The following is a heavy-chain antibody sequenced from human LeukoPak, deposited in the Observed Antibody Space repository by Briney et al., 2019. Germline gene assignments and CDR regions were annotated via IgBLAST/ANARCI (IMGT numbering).Heavy chain of an antibody. CDR3: ARDGSPAGATSYFDY. Sequence: PSQTLSPTCTVSGGSISSGDYYWSWIRQPPGKGLEWIGYIYYSGSTYYNPSLKSRVTISVDTSKNQFSLKLSSVTAADTAVYYCARDGSPAGATSYFDYWGQGTLVTVSS. J-gene: IGHJ4*02. CDR1: GGSISSGDYY. V-gene: IGHV4-30-4*08. D-gene: IGHD1-26*01. CDR2: IYYSGST.